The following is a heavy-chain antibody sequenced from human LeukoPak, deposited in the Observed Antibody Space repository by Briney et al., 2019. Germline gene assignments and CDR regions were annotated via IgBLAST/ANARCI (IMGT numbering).Heavy chain of an antibody. CDR1: GFTFNSYW. D-gene: IGHD5-12*01. Sequence: GGSLRLSCAAPGFTFNSYWIHWVRQVPGKGLVWVSRIKDGGTTTDYADSVKGRFTISRDDAKNTLYLQMNSLRAEDTAVYYCTTIRPGYWGQGTLVTVSP. V-gene: IGHV3-74*01. CDR2: IKDGGTTT. J-gene: IGHJ4*02. CDR3: TTIRPGY.